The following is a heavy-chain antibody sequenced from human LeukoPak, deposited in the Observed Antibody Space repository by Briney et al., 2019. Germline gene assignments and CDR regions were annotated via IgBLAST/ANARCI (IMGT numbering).Heavy chain of an antibody. V-gene: IGHV1-69*13. Sequence: ASVKVSCKASGGTFSSYAINWVRQAPGQGLEWMGGIIPIFGTANYAQKFQGRVTITADESTSTAYMELSSLRSEDTAVYYCARDPYSNYWFDPWGQGTLVTVSS. J-gene: IGHJ5*02. CDR2: IIPIFGTA. CDR3: ARDPYSNYWFDP. D-gene: IGHD4-11*01. CDR1: GGTFSSYA.